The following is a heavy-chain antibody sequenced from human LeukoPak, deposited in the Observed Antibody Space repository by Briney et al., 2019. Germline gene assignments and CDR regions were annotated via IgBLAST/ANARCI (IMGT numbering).Heavy chain of an antibody. CDR3: ARVVSGGHPRYYYHHIDV. D-gene: IGHD6-25*01. J-gene: IGHJ6*03. Sequence: ASESLCLTRTVSVGSIISYYWSWMRQPAGKGLEWSGRMYTSGSTNYNPSLKSRVTTSVDTPKNQFSLKLTSVTAPDPAVYYCARVVSGGHPRYYYHHIDVWGKGNTVTVSS. CDR1: VGSIISYY. V-gene: IGHV4-4*07. CDR2: MYTSGST.